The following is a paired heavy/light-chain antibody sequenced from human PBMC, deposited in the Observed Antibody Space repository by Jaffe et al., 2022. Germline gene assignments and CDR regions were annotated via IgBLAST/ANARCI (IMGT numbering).Light chain of an antibody. J-gene: IGLJ2*01. CDR2: EVS. V-gene: IGLV2-23*02. CDR1: SSDVGSYKF. CDR3: CSYAGSSTLV. Sequence: QSALTQPASVSGSPGQSITISCTGTSSDVGSYKFVSWYQQHPGKAPKLMIYEVSKRPSGVSNRFSGSKSGNTASLTISGLQAEDEADYYCCSYAGSSTLVFGGGTKLTVL.
Heavy chain of an antibody. CDR2: INPSGGTT. D-gene: IGHD2-15*01. CDR3: AREGGYCSGGSCFDY. J-gene: IGHJ4*02. Sequence: QVQLVQSGAEVKKPGASVKVSCKASGYTFTSYYLYWVRQAPGQGLEWMGIINPSGGTTSYAQKFQGRVTMTRDTSTSTVYMELSSLRSEDTAVYYCAREGGYCSGGSCFDYWGQGTLVTVSS. V-gene: IGHV1-46*03. CDR1: GYTFTSYY.